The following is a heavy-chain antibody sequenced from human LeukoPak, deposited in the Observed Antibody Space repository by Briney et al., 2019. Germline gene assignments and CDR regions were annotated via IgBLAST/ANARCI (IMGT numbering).Heavy chain of an antibody. J-gene: IGHJ2*01. CDR3: ARDGGHGDPKIPNYWYFDL. CDR2: IWYDGSNK. V-gene: IGHV3-33*01. D-gene: IGHD4-17*01. Sequence: AGRSLRLSCAASGFTFSSYGMHWVRQAPGKGLEWVAVIWYDGSNKYYADSVKGRFTISRDNSKNTLYLQMNSLRAEDTAVYYCARDGGHGDPKIPNYWYFDLWGRGTLVTVSS. CDR1: GFTFSSYG.